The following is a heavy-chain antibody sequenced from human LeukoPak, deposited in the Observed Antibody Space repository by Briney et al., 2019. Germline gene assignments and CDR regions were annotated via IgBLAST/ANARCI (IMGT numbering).Heavy chain of an antibody. J-gene: IGHJ5*02. Sequence: SETLSLTCTVSGGSISSGSYYWSWIRQPAGKGLEWIGRIYTSGSTNYNPSLKSRVTISVDTSKNQFSLKLSSVTAADTAVYYCARGVGIVVVPAAIDWFDPWGQGTLVTVSS. CDR3: ARGVGIVVVPAAIDWFDP. CDR2: IYTSGST. D-gene: IGHD2-2*01. V-gene: IGHV4-61*02. CDR1: GGSISSGSYY.